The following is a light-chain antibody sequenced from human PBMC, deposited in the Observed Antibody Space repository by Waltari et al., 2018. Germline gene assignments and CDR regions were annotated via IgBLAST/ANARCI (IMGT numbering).Light chain of an antibody. CDR1: SSDVGASNL. V-gene: IGLV2-23*02. Sequence: QSALTQPASVSGSPGQSITISCSGTSSDVGASNLISWYQQHPGKVPPLMIYEVKKRPSGVSNRFSGSKSDNTASLTISGLQAEDEADYYCCSYAGRSTLVFGGGTKLTVL. CDR2: EVK. CDR3: CSYAGRSTLV. J-gene: IGLJ3*02.